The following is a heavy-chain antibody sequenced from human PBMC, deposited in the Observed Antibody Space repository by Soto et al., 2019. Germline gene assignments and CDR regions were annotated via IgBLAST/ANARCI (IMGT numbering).Heavy chain of an antibody. CDR1: GFTFSDYY. CDR2: ISSSSSYT. D-gene: IGHD6-13*01. Sequence: GGSLRLSCAASGFTFSDYYMSWIRQAPGKGLEWVSYISSSSSYTNYADSVKGRFTISRDNAKNSLYLQMNSLRAEDTAVYYCARDVVIAAAASFFDYWGQGTLVTVSS. J-gene: IGHJ4*02. V-gene: IGHV3-11*06. CDR3: ARDVVIAAAASFFDY.